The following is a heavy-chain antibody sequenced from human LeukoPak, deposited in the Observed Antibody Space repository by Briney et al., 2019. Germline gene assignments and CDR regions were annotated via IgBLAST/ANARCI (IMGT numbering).Heavy chain of an antibody. CDR1: GFTFSSYS. CDR2: ISSSRSYI. CDR3: AREHSGGGNYYDSSGYYRSFDY. J-gene: IGHJ4*02. Sequence: GGSLRLSCAPSGFTFSSYSMNWVRQAPGKGLEWVSYISSSRSYIYYADSVKGRFTISRVNAKNSLYLQMSSLRVEDTAVYYCAREHSGGGNYYDSSGYYRSFDYWGQGTPVTVSS. V-gene: IGHV3-21*01. D-gene: IGHD3-22*01.